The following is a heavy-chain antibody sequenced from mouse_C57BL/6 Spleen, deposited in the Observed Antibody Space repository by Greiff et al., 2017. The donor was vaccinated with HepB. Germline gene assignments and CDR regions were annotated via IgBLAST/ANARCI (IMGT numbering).Heavy chain of an antibody. CDR3: ARESYDYGYYFDY. CDR1: GFTSSSYA. J-gene: IGHJ2*01. CDR2: ISDGGSYT. Sequence: EVKLVESGGGLVKPGGSLKLSCAASGFTSSSYAMSWVRQTPEKRLEWVATISDGGSYTYYPDNVKGRFTISRDNAKNNLYLQMSHLKSEDTAMYYCARESYDYGYYFDYWGQGTTLTVSS. V-gene: IGHV5-4*01. D-gene: IGHD2-4*01.